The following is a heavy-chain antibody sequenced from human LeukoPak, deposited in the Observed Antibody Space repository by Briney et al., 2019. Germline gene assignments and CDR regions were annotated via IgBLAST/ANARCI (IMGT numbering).Heavy chain of an antibody. J-gene: IGHJ6*02. V-gene: IGHV4-39*01. D-gene: IGHD2-15*01. Sequence: SEALSLTCTVSGGSISSSSYYWGWIRQPPGKGLEWIGSIYYSGSTYYNPSLKSRVTISVDTSKNQFSLKLSSVTAADTAVYYCARGSCSGGSCYSVHYYYGMDVWGQGTTVTVSS. CDR3: ARGSCSGGSCYSVHYYYGMDV. CDR1: GGSISSSSYY. CDR2: IYYSGST.